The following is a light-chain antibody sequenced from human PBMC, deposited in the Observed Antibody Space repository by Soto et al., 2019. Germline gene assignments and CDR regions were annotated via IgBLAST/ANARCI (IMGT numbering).Light chain of an antibody. CDR1: EAISIY. CDR3: QKYDSARVT. CDR2: AAS. V-gene: IGKV1-27*01. Sequence: DIQMTQSPSSLSASVGDRVTITCRASEAISIYLAWYQQKPGRVPKLLIYAASTLQSGVPSRFSGSGSWTDFTLTIGSLQPEDVATYYCQKYDSARVTFGPGTKVDIK. J-gene: IGKJ3*01.